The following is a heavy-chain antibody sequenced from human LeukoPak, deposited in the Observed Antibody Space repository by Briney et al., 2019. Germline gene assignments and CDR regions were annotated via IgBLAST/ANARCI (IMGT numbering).Heavy chain of an antibody. CDR2: ISTSSSTI. CDR1: GFTFSSYS. Sequence: GGSLRLSCAASGFTFSSYSMNWVRQAPGKGLEWVSYISTSSSTIYYADSVKGRFTISRDNAKNSLYLQMNSLRAEDTAVYYCARAAGVATLRPFDYWGQRTLVTVPS. D-gene: IGHD5-12*01. J-gene: IGHJ4*01. V-gene: IGHV3-48*01. CDR3: ARAAGVATLRPFDY.